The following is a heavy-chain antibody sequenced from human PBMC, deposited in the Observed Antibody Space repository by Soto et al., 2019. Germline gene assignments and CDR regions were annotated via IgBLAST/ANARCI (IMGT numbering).Heavy chain of an antibody. CDR1: GGTFSSYA. J-gene: IGHJ5*02. CDR3: GGDRGAWAGTGEGGFDP. Sequence: QVQLVQSGAEVKKPGSSVKVSCKASGGTFSSYAISWVRQAPGQGLEWMGGIIPIFGTANYAQKFQGRVTITGAKSTRPAYRGLGSRGPKATAVYSGGGDRGAWAGTGEGGFDPWGQEPWSPSPQ. V-gene: IGHV1-69*06. CDR2: IIPIFGTA. D-gene: IGHD6-19*01.